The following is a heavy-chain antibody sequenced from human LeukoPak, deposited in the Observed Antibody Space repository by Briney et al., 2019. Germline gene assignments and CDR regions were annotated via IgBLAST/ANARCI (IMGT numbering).Heavy chain of an antibody. V-gene: IGHV3-23*01. CDR1: GFGFSTYA. CDR3: VTHYCSTITCYTDY. J-gene: IGHJ4*02. CDR2: ISASGDKV. D-gene: IGHD2-2*02. Sequence: PGGSLRLSCAASGFGFSTYAMSWVRQAPGKRLEWVSGISASGDKVFYADPVKGRFTISRDNSKNILYLQMNALAAEDTARYYCVTHYCSTITCYTDYWGQGTMVPVSS.